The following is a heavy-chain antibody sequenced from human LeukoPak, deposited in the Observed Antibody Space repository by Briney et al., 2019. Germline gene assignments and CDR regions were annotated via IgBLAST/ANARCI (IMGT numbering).Heavy chain of an antibody. Sequence: GGSLRLSCEASGFTVSSNYMSWVRQAPGKGLEWVSVIYSGGSTYYADSVKGRFTISRDNSRNTLYLQMNSLRAEDTAVYYCVREPGPGYFDYWGQGTLVTVSS. D-gene: IGHD3-9*01. V-gene: IGHV3-53*05. CDR1: GFTVSSNY. CDR2: IYSGGST. J-gene: IGHJ4*02. CDR3: VREPGPGYFDY.